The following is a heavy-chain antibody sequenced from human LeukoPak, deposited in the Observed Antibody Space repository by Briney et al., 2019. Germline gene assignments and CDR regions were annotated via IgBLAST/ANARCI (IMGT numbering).Heavy chain of an antibody. D-gene: IGHD3-16*01. CDR3: ARESGSYLWRSWLNP. V-gene: IGHV4-59*01. Sequence: PSETLSLTCTVFGGSISSYYWSWIRQPPGKGLEWIGYIYYSGSTNYNPSLKSRVTISVDTSKNQFSLKLSSVTAADTAVYYCARESGSYLWRSWLNPWGQGTLVTVSS. CDR2: IYYSGST. J-gene: IGHJ5*02. CDR1: GGSISSYY.